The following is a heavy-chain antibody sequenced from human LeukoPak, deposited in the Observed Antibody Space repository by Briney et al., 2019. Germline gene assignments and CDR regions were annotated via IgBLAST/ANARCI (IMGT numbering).Heavy chain of an antibody. Sequence: SGTPSPTCIVSGGAINNKCYYLGWIPPPPRKGPGWIGSISYIGTTYYNPSLESRVTIPVDPSKKQFSLRLSSVTAADTAVYYCARGNMVRGAHDYWGQGTLVTVSS. CDR2: ISYIGTT. J-gene: IGHJ4*02. CDR3: ARGNMVRGAHDY. D-gene: IGHD3-10*01. CDR1: GGAINNKCYY. V-gene: IGHV4-39*07.